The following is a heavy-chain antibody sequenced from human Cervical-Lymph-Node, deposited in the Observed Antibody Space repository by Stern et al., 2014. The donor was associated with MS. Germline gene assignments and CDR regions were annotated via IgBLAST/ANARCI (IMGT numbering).Heavy chain of an antibody. J-gene: IGHJ4*02. CDR3: TRGRGTNSYH. D-gene: IGHD2-2*01. Sequence: VQLVESGGGLVQPGRSLRLSCTASGFTFGDYAMSWFRQAPGKGLEWVGFIRTKRYDDTTQYGASVKGRFTISRDDSRSIAYLQMSSLKSEDTAVYYCTRGRGTNSYHWGQGVLVTVSS. V-gene: IGHV3-49*03. CDR2: IRTKRYDDTT. CDR1: GFTFGDYA.